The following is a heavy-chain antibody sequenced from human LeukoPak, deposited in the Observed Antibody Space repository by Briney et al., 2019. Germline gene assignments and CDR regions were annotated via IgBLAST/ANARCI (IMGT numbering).Heavy chain of an antibody. CDR3: APIGGYCSGGSCPPIDP. Sequence: GRSLRLSCAASGFTFSSYGMHWVRQAPGKGLEWVSSISSSSSYIYYADSVKGRFTISRDNAKNSLYLQMNSLRAEDTAVYYCAPIGGYCSGGSCPPIDPWGQGTLVTVSS. CDR1: GFTFSSYG. V-gene: IGHV3-21*01. J-gene: IGHJ5*02. CDR2: ISSSSSYI. D-gene: IGHD2-15*01.